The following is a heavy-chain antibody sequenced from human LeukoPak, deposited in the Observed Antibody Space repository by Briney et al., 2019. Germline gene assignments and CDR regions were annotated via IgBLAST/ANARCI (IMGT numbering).Heavy chain of an antibody. CDR2: IYSGGST. D-gene: IGHD3-16*01. Sequence: GGSLRLSCAASGFTVSSNHMSWVRQAPGKGLEWVSVIYSGGSTYYADSVKGRFTISRDNSKNTLCLQMNSLRAEDTAVYYCARRGGRGGPWYFDLWGRGTLVTVSS. CDR1: GFTVSSNH. CDR3: ARRGGRGGPWYFDL. J-gene: IGHJ2*01. V-gene: IGHV3-53*01.